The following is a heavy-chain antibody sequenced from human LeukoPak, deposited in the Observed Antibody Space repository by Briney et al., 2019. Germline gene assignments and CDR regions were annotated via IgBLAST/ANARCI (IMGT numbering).Heavy chain of an antibody. V-gene: IGHV4-59*08. J-gene: IGHJ4*02. CDR3: ASLSY. CDR2: IYYSGST. D-gene: IGHD2/OR15-2a*01. CDR1: GGSISSYY. Sequence: SETLSLTCTVSGGSISSYYWSWIRQPPGKGLEWIGYIYYSGSTNYNPSLKSRVTISVDTSKNQFSLKLSSVTAADTAVYYCASLSYWGQGTLVTVSS.